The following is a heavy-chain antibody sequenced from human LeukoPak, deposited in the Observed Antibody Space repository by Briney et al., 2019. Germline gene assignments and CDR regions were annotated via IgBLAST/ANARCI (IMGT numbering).Heavy chain of an antibody. V-gene: IGHV4-34*01. Sequence: KASETLSLTCTVSGGSISNYYWSWIRQPPGKGLEWIGEINHSGSTNYNPSLKSRVTISVDTSKNQFSLKLSSVTAADTAVYYCARHPHSSSWTPSWFDPWGQGTLVTVSS. CDR3: ARHPHSSSWTPSWFDP. CDR2: INHSGST. J-gene: IGHJ5*02. CDR1: GGSISNYY. D-gene: IGHD6-13*01.